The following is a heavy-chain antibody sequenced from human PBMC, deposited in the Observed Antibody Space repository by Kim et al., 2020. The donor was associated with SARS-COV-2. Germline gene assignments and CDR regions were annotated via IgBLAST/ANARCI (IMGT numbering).Heavy chain of an antibody. V-gene: IGHV3-74*01. Sequence: GGSLRLSCAASGFSFNNFWMHWVRQPPGKGLVWVARIDGDGSRTTYADSVKDRFTISRDNAKNTLFLQVNSLRAEDTAVYYCARDGYNPLGLDWGQGTLVTVSS. CDR2: IDGDGSRT. CDR1: GFSFNNFW. D-gene: IGHD5-12*01. CDR3: ARDGYNPLGLD. J-gene: IGHJ4*02.